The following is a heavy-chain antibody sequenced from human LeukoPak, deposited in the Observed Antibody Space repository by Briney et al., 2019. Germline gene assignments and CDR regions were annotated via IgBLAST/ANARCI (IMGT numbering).Heavy chain of an antibody. CDR3: ARDPSHCSGGSCYPG. D-gene: IGHD2-15*01. CDR2: IYSGGST. J-gene: IGHJ4*02. V-gene: IGHV3-53*01. Sequence: GGSLRLSCAASGFTVSSNHMSWVRQAPGKGLEWVSVIYSGGSTYYADSVKGRFTISRDNSKNTLYLQMNSLRAEDTAVYYCARDPSHCSGGSCYPGWGQGTLVTVSS. CDR1: GFTVSSNH.